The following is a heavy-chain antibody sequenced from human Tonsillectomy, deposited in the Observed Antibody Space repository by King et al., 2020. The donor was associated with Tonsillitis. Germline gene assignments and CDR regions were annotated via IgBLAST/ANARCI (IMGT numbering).Heavy chain of an antibody. CDR1: GFTFSSYS. CDR2: ISSSSSTI. J-gene: IGHJ3*02. V-gene: IGHV3-48*01. CDR3: ARVLAGDFWSGRGQGGAFDI. Sequence: VQLVESGGGLVQPGGSLRLSCAASGFTFSSYSMNWVRQAPGKGLEWVSYISSSSSTIYYADSVKGRFTISRDNAKNSLYLQMNSLRAEETAVYYCARVLAGDFWSGRGQGGAFDIWVQGTMVTVSS. D-gene: IGHD3-3*01.